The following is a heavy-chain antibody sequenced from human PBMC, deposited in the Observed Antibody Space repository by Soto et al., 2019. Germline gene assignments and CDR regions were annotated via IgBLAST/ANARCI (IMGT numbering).Heavy chain of an antibody. J-gene: IGHJ4*01. CDR2: ISGSGGST. CDR3: PKSRPKTTIGTSDY. V-gene: IGHV3-23*01. Sequence: GGSLRLSCAASGFTFSSYAMSWVRRAPGKGLEWVSAISGSGGSTYYAGSGKGRFTISRDNSKNTLYLQRNSLTAEDTAVYYFPKSRPKTTIGTSDYRGQGTL. CDR1: GFTFSSYA. D-gene: IGHD1-1*01.